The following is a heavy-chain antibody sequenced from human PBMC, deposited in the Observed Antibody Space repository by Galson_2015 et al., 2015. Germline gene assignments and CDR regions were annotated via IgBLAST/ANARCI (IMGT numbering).Heavy chain of an antibody. V-gene: IGHV1-69*13. CDR2: IIPIFGTA. D-gene: IGHD6-13*01. J-gene: IGHJ2*01. Sequence: SVKVSCKASGGTFSSHDISWVRLAPGQGLEWMGGIIPIFGTANYAQKFQGRVTITADESTSTAYMELSSLRSEDTAVYYCARRPVDARGYQTYWYFDLWGRGTLVTVSS. CDR3: ARRPVDARGYQTYWYFDL. CDR1: GGTFSSHD.